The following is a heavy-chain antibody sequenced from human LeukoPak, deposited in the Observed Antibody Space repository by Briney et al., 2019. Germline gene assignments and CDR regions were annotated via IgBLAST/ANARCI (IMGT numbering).Heavy chain of an antibody. Sequence: KTSETLSLTCTVSGGSISSSSYYWGWIRQPPGKGLEWIGSIYYSGSTYYNPSLKSRVTISVDTSKNQFSLKLSSVTAADTAVYYCARDRRYYYDSSGWFDYWGQGTLVTVSS. CDR1: GGSISSSSYY. CDR2: IYYSGST. J-gene: IGHJ4*02. CDR3: ARDRRYYYDSSGWFDY. V-gene: IGHV4-39*02. D-gene: IGHD3-22*01.